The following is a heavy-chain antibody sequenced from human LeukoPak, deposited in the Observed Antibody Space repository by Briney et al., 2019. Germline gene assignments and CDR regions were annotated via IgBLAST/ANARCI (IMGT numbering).Heavy chain of an antibody. Sequence: GSSVKVSCKASGGTFSSYAISWVRQAPGQGLEWMGRIIPIFGIANYAQKFQGRVTITADKSTSPAYMELSSLRSEDTAVYYWGSDSRKYSYDYYYGMDVWGQGTTVTVSS. CDR3: GSDSRKYSYDYYYGMDV. D-gene: IGHD5-18*01. CDR1: GGTFSSYA. CDR2: IIPIFGIA. V-gene: IGHV1-69*04. J-gene: IGHJ6*02.